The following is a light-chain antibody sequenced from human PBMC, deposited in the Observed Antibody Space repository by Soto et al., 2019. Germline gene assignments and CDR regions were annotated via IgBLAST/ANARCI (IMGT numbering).Light chain of an antibody. Sequence: DIVLTQSPATLSLSPGESATLSCRASQSVSHFLAWYQQKPGQAPRLLIYDPSCRATGIPGRFSGSGSGTDFTLTIDFLEPADASGYYCQHRTDWPTFGGGTKVEI. V-gene: IGKV3-11*01. CDR3: QHRTDWPT. J-gene: IGKJ4*01. CDR2: DPS. CDR1: QSVSHF.